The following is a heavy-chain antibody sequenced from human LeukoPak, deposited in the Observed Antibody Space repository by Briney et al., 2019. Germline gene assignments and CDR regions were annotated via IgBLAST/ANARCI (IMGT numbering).Heavy chain of an antibody. CDR3: TRWLLLIHSLDY. D-gene: IGHD3-22*01. Sequence: GGSLRLSCTASGFTFGDYAMSWVRQAPGKGLEWVGFIRSKAYGGTTEYAASVKGRFTISRDDSKSIAYLQMNSLKTEDTAVYYCTRWLLLIHSLDYWGQGTLVTVSS. CDR1: GFTFGDYA. J-gene: IGHJ4*02. CDR2: IRSKAYGGTT. V-gene: IGHV3-49*04.